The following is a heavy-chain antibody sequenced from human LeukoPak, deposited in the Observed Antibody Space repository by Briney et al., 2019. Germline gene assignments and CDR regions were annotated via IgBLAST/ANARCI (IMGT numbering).Heavy chain of an antibody. CDR3: ARQGYYDRGGFHS. CDR2: IKHDGSEK. V-gene: IGHV3-7*01. Sequence: PGGSLRLSCAASGLTFSSYWMSWVRQAPGKGLEWVASIKHDGSEKYYVDSVKGRITISRDNAKNSLFLQLNSLRAEDTAVNYYARQGYYDRGGFHSWGEGTLVTVCS. D-gene: IGHD3-22*01. CDR1: GLTFSSYW. J-gene: IGHJ4*02.